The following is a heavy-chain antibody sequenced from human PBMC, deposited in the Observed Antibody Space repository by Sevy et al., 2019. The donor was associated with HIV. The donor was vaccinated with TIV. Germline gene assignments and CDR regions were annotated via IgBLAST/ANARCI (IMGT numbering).Heavy chain of an antibody. CDR3: AKQKRPYCSGGSCFGSYAFDI. CDR1: GFTFDDYA. CDR2: ISWNSGSI. J-gene: IGHJ3*02. V-gene: IGHV3-9*01. D-gene: IGHD2-15*01. Sequence: GGSLRLSCAASGFTFDDYAMHWVRQAPGKGLEWVSGISWNSGSIGYADSVKGRFTISRDNAKNSLYLQMNSLRAEDTALYYCAKQKRPYCSGGSCFGSYAFDIWCQGTMVTVSS.